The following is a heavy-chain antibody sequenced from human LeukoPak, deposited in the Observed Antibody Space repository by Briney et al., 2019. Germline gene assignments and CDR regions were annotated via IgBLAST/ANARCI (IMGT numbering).Heavy chain of an antibody. V-gene: IGHV1-3*01. CDR1: GYTFPSYL. CDR2: INAGNGNT. Sequence: EASVKVSCKASGYTFPSYLMHWVRQAPGQRLEWMGWINAGNGNTKYSQKFQGRVTITRDTSASTAYMELSSLRSEDTAVYYCARVYDGSWYYGMDVWGQGTTVTVSS. D-gene: IGHD3-10*01. J-gene: IGHJ6*02. CDR3: ARVYDGSWYYGMDV.